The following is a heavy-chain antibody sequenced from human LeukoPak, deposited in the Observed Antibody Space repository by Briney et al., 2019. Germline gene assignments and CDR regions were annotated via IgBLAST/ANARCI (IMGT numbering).Heavy chain of an antibody. V-gene: IGHV4-39*01. CDR3: ARMVVGAMRAYDI. CDR2: IYYSGST. J-gene: IGHJ3*02. CDR1: GGSISSSIYY. D-gene: IGHD1-26*01. Sequence: PSETLSLTCNVSGGSISSSIYYWTWIRQPPGKGLESIVTIYYSGSTYYNPSLKSRVTVSVDTSKNQFSLKLSSVTAADTAVYYCARMVVGAMRAYDIWGQGTMVTVSS.